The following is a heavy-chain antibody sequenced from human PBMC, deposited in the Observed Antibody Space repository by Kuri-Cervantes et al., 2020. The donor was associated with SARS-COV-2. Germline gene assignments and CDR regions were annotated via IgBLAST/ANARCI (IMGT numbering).Heavy chain of an antibody. Sequence: GESLKISCAASGFTLSSYAMSWVRQAPGKGLEWVSAISGSGGSTYYADSVKGRFTISRDNSKNTLYLQMNSLRAEDTAVYYCARGKDIVVVPAAIRYYYYYYMDVWGKGTTITVSS. CDR1: GFTLSSYA. CDR3: ARGKDIVVVPAAIRYYYYYYMDV. V-gene: IGHV3-23*01. J-gene: IGHJ6*03. CDR2: ISGSGGST. D-gene: IGHD2-2*02.